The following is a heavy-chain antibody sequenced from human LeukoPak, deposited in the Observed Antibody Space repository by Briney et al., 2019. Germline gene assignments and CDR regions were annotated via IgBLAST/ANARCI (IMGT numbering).Heavy chain of an antibody. D-gene: IGHD3-22*01. CDR3: ARGKWYYYDSSGSYYFDY. Sequence: GASVKVSCKASGYTFTSYAMHWVRQAPGQRLEWMGWINAGNGNTEYSQKFQGRVTITRDTPASTAYMELSSLRSEDTAVYYCARGKWYYYDSSGSYYFDYWGQGTLVTVSS. V-gene: IGHV1-3*01. CDR2: INAGNGNT. J-gene: IGHJ4*02. CDR1: GYTFTSYA.